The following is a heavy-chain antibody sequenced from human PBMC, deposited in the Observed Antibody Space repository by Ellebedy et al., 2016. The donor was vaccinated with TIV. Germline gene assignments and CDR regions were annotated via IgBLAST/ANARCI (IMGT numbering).Heavy chain of an antibody. CDR2: INPNSGGT. CDR1: GVTFSRYA. J-gene: IGHJ5*02. D-gene: IGHD6-19*01. CDR3: ARGYSTGWYNWFDP. Sequence: AASVKVSCKASGVTFSRYAVSWVRQAPGQGLEWMGWINPNSGGTNYAQKFQGRVTMTRDTSINTAYMELSRLRSDDTAVFYCARGYSTGWYNWFDPWGQGTLVTVSS. V-gene: IGHV1-2*02.